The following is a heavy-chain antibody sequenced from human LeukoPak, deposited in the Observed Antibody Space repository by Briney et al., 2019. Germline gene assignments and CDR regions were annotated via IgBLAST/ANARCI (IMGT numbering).Heavy chain of an antibody. CDR2: IYHSGST. V-gene: IGHV4-38-2*01. Sequence: SETLSLTCAVSGYSITSGYYWGWIRQPPGKGLEWIGSIYHSGSTYYNPSLKTRVTMSVDTSKNQFSLKLSSVTAADTAVYYCARLYLRDHCSSTSCYALYFDYWGQGTLVTVSS. CDR3: ARLYLRDHCSSTSCYALYFDY. D-gene: IGHD2-2*01. J-gene: IGHJ4*02. CDR1: GYSITSGYY.